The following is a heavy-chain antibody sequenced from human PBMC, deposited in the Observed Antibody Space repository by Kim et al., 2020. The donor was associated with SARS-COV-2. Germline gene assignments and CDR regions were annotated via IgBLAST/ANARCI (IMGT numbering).Heavy chain of an antibody. Sequence: GGSLRLSCAASGFSFSSYNMHWVRQAPGKGLELVAVISSDGIKKDYADSLRGRFTISRDNSENTLYLQMNSLRPEDTAVYYCARKASGYFGAGTYYNGQFDYWGQGTLVTVSS. V-gene: IGHV3-30*04. CDR3: ARKASGYFGAGTYYNGQFDY. CDR2: ISSDGIKK. J-gene: IGHJ4*02. D-gene: IGHD3-10*01. CDR1: GFSFSSYN.